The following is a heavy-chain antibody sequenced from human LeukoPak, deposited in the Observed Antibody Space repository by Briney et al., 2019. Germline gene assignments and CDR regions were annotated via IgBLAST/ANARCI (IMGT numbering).Heavy chain of an antibody. CDR3: ARFSGSYTKYYFDY. V-gene: IGHV3-21*01. CDR1: GFTFSNSW. J-gene: IGHJ4*02. Sequence: GGSLRLSCAASGFTFSNSWMTWVRQVPGKGLEWVSSISTTSAYIYYADSVKGRFTISRDDAKNSLFLQMDNLRAEDTAVYYCARFSGSYTKYYFDYWGQGALVTVSS. D-gene: IGHD1-26*01. CDR2: ISTTSAYI.